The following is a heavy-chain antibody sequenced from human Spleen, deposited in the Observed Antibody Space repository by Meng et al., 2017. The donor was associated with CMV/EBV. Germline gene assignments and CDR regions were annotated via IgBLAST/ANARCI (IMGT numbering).Heavy chain of an antibody. CDR2: FYYRGST. V-gene: IGHV4-39*07. J-gene: IGHJ5*02. Sequence: GSLRLSCTVSGGSISSSSCYWGWIRQPPGKGLEWIASFYYRGSTYHNPSLKSRITISVDTSKNQFSLNLSSVTAADTAVYYCAREGVGGVLNWLDPWGQGTLVTVSS. D-gene: IGHD2-8*02. CDR3: AREGVGGVLNWLDP. CDR1: GGSISSSSCY.